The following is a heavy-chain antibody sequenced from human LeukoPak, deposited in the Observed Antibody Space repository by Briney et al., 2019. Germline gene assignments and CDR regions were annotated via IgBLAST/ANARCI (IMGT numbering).Heavy chain of an antibody. J-gene: IGHJ4*02. Sequence: GGSLRLSCAASGGPFSSLAMSWGRQAPGKGLEWVSGLTGSGSRTYYADSVKGRFTISRDNSKNTLFLQMHSLRAEDTAMYYCAMTLAGVLDSFDSWGQGTLVTVSS. CDR1: GGPFSSLA. D-gene: IGHD1-1*01. CDR3: AMTLAGVLDSFDS. CDR2: LTGSGSRT. V-gene: IGHV3-23*01.